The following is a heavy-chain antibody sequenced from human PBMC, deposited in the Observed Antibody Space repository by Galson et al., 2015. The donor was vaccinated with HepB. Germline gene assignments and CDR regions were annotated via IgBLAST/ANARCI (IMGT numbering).Heavy chain of an antibody. D-gene: IGHD5/OR15-5a*01. Sequence: CTVSGASVTSSRYYWAWIRQSRGKGLEWIGSVFYDGSPYRSPSLKSRVTITVDTSKNQFSLRLTSVTAADTAMYYCARHMCEGGSVCYSPGDLNRFDPWGQGTLVTVSP. V-gene: IGHV4-39*01. CDR1: GASVTSSRYY. J-gene: IGHJ5*02. CDR2: VFYDGSP. CDR3: ARHMCEGGSVCYSPGDLNRFDP.